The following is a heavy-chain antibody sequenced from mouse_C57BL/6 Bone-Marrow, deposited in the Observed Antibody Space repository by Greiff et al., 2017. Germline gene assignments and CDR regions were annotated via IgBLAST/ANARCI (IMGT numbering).Heavy chain of an antibody. V-gene: IGHV5-6*02. CDR2: ISSGGSYT. CDR1: GFTFSSYG. CDR3: ARRGLRRGWGFDY. D-gene: IGHD2-2*01. J-gene: IGHJ2*01. Sequence: DVMLVESGGDLVKPGGSLKLSCAASGFTFSSYGMSWVRPTPDTRLEWVATISSGGSYTYYPDSVQGRFTISRDNAKNTLYLQMSSLKSEDTAMYYCARRGLRRGWGFDYWGQGTTLTVSS.